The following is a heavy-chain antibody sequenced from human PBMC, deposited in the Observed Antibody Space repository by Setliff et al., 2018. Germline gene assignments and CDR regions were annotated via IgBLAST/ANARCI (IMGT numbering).Heavy chain of an antibody. CDR2: ISPYTGRT. CDR1: GYTFSDFG. CDR3: ERLVRYCTTTSCQRTSGDDF. J-gene: IGHJ4*02. D-gene: IGHD2-2*01. V-gene: IGHV1-18*01. Sequence: ASVKVSCKASGYTFSDFGISWVRLAPGQGLEWMGWISPYTGRTFYAPHFQDRVIMTTDTSRNTAYLDLRSLRSDDTAVYYCERLVRYCTTTSCQRTSGDDFWGQGILVTVSS.